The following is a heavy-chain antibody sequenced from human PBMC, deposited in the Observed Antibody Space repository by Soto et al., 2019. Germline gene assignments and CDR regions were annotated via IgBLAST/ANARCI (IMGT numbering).Heavy chain of an antibody. CDR1: GGTFSSYT. J-gene: IGHJ3*02. Sequence: QVQLVQSGAEVKKPGSSVKVSCKASGGTFSSYTISWVRQAPGQGLEWMGRIIPILGIANYAQKFQGRVTITADKSTSTAYMELSSLRSEDTAMYYCARKHSGYDLKAFDIWGQGTMVTVSS. V-gene: IGHV1-69*02. CDR3: ARKHSGYDLKAFDI. D-gene: IGHD5-12*01. CDR2: IIPILGIA.